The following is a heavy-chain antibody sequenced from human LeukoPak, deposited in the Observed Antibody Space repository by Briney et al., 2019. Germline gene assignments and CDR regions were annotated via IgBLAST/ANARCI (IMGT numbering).Heavy chain of an antibody. J-gene: IGHJ4*02. CDR1: GFTFSSYA. CDR2: ISGSGGST. D-gene: IGHD3-3*01. Sequence: GGSLRLSCAASGFTFSSYAMSWVRQAPGKGLEWVSAISGSGGSTYYADSVKGRFTISRDNSKNTLYPQMNSLRAEDTAVYYCAKDSYDFWSGYYTDKLFDYWGRGTLVTVSS. V-gene: IGHV3-23*01. CDR3: AKDSYDFWSGYYTDKLFDY.